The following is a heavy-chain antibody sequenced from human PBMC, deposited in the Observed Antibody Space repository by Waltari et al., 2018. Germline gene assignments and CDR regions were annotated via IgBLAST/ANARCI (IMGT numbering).Heavy chain of an antibody. CDR2: IYYSGGT. D-gene: IGHD6-19*01. CDR3: ASHSNQWLVRRYYFDY. V-gene: IGHV4-59*01. CDR1: GGSISSYY. J-gene: IGHJ4*02. Sequence: QVQLQESGPGLVKPSETLSLTCTVSGGSISSYYWSWIRQPPGKGLEWIGYIYYSGGTNYNPSLKSRVTISVDTSKNQFSLKLSSVTAADTAVYYCASHSNQWLVRRYYFDYWGQGTLVTVSS.